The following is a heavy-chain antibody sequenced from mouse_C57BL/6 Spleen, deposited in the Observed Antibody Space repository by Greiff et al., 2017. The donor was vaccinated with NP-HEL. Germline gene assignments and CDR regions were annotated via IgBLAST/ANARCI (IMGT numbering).Heavy chain of an antibody. CDR2: IYPGDGDT. V-gene: IGHV1-80*01. Sequence: VKLMESGAELVKPGASVKISCKASGYAFSSYWMNWVKQRPGKGLEWIGQIYPGDGDTNYNGKFKGKATLTADKSSSTAYTQLSSLTSEDSAVYFCARDGSPYYYAMDYWGQGTSVTVSS. D-gene: IGHD1-1*01. J-gene: IGHJ4*01. CDR3: ARDGSPYYYAMDY. CDR1: GYAFSSYW.